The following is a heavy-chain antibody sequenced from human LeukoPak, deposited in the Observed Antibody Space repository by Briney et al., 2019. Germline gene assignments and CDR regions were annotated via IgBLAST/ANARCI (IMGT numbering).Heavy chain of an antibody. CDR3: ARRWNYGRNYYIDV. J-gene: IGHJ6*03. CDR2: INDSGTI. Sequence: SETLSLTCAVYGGSFSNYYWSWIRQSPGKGLEWVGEINDSGTINYNPSLMSRVTISVDKSKNQFSLKLSSVTAADTAVYYCARRWNYGRNYYIDVWGKGATVSVSS. CDR1: GGSFSNYY. D-gene: IGHD1-7*01. V-gene: IGHV4-34*01.